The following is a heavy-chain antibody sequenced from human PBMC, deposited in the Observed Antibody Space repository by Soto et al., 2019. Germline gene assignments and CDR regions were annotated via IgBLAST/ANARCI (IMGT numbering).Heavy chain of an antibody. CDR1: GFTFSTDT. CDR2: ITPTSTSI. V-gene: IGHV3-21*06. Sequence: EVQLVESWGGLVKPGGSLRLSCAASGFTFSTDTFNWVRQAPGKGLERVSIITPTSTSISYADSVRGRFTISRDKAKNSIYLQTDSLGAGDTAVYYCARARGNDWYEDYWGQGTLVIVSS. D-gene: IGHD1-1*01. CDR3: ARARGNDWYEDY. J-gene: IGHJ4*02.